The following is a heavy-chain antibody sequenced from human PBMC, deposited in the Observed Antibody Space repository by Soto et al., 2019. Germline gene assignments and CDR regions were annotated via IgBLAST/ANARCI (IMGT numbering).Heavy chain of an antibody. Sequence: EVQLVESGGGLVQPGGSLGLSCAASGFTFSSYWMSWVRLAPGKGLEWVAHIKQSGSDRYYVDSVRGRFTISRDNAKNSLYLQMNSLRVEDTAMYYCASVKSWAVSPWGQGTLDTVSS. CDR2: IKQSGSDR. V-gene: IGHV3-7*01. J-gene: IGHJ5*02. CDR3: ASVKSWAVSP. CDR1: GFTFSSYW. D-gene: IGHD3-10*01.